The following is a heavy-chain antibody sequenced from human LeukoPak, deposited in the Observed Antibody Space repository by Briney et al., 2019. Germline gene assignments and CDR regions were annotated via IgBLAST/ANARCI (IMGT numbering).Heavy chain of an antibody. CDR1: GFTFKKYA. V-gene: IGHV3-64D*06. CDR2: VNSNGGRT. J-gene: IGHJ4*02. CDR3: VKDLYYDNSGYYSGAFDY. D-gene: IGHD3-22*01. Sequence: GGSLRLSCSASGFTFKKYAMHWVRQAPGKGLEYVSAVNSNGGRTYYADSVKGRFTISRDNSKNTLFLQMSSLRVEDTAVYYCVKDLYYDNSGYYSGAFDYWGQGTLVTVSS.